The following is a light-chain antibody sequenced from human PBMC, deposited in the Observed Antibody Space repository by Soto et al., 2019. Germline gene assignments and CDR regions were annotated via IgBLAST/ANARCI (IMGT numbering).Light chain of an antibody. CDR2: AAS. Sequence: LTQSPATLSLSPGERATLSCRASQGISSYLAWYQQKPGKAPKLLIYAASTLQSGVPPRFSGSGSGTDFTLAISSLQPEDSATYYCLQDINYPWTFGQGTKV. J-gene: IGKJ1*01. V-gene: IGKV1-9*01. CDR1: QGISSY. CDR3: LQDINYPWT.